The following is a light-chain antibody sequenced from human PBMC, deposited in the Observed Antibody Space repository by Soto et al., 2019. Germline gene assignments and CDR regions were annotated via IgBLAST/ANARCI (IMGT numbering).Light chain of an antibody. CDR2: NTT. J-gene: IGLJ2*01. CDR1: SGSVSTSYY. CDR3: ALYVGSGTVV. V-gene: IGLV8-61*01. Sequence: QAVVTQEPSFSVSPGGKGILTCGLTSGSVSTSYYPSWYQQSPGLAPRTLIYNTTTRSSGVPDRFSGSILGNKAALTITGAQSDDESDYLCALYVGSGTVVFGGGTKVTVL.